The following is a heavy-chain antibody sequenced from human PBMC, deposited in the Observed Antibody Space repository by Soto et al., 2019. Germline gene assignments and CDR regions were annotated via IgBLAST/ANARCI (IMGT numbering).Heavy chain of an antibody. Sequence: QVQLVQSGAEVKKPGASVKVSCKASGYTFTSYGISWVRQAPGQGLEGMGWISAYNGNTNYAQKLQGRVTMTTDTSTRTAYMELRSLRSDDTAVYYCARDSPRRKTGTTSGYWGQGTLVTVSS. CDR3: ARDSPRRKTGTTSGY. CDR1: GYTFTSYG. J-gene: IGHJ4*02. D-gene: IGHD1-7*01. CDR2: ISAYNGNT. V-gene: IGHV1-18*01.